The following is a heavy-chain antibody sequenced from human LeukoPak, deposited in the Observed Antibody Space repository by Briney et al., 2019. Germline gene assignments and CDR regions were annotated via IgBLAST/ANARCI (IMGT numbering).Heavy chain of an antibody. CDR3: ARLTTVTTPRRYYYYYYMDV. Sequence: PSETLSLTCTVSGGSISSSSYYWGWIRQPPGKGLEWIGSIYYSGSTYYNPSLKSRVTISVDTSKNQFSLKLSSVTAADTAVYYCARLTTVTTPRRYYYYYYMDVWGKGTTVTVSS. CDR2: IYYSGST. J-gene: IGHJ6*03. V-gene: IGHV4-39*01. CDR1: GGSISSSSYY. D-gene: IGHD4-17*01.